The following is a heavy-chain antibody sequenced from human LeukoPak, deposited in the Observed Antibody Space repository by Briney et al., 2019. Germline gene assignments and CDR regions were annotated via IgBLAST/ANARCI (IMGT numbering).Heavy chain of an antibody. J-gene: IGHJ4*02. V-gene: IGHV4-39*01. CDR1: GGSISSSSYY. CDR3: ASPPSYSSGWYVGYFDY. D-gene: IGHD6-19*01. CDR2: IYYSGST. Sequence: PSETLSLTCTVSGGSISSSSYYWGWIRQPPGKGLEWIGSIYYSGSTYYNPSLKSRVTISVATFKNQFSLKLSSVTAADTAVYYCASPPSYSSGWYVGYFDYWGQGTLVTVSS.